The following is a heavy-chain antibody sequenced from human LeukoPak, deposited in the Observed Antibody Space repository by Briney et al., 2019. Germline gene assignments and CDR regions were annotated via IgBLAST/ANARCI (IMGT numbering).Heavy chain of an antibody. D-gene: IGHD2-21*01. CDR1: GFTFSSYA. J-gene: IGHJ4*02. Sequence: GGSLRLSRAASGFTFSSYAMSWVRQAPGKGLEWVSSISGSGGDTHYADSVKGRFSISRDNSKNMLYVQMNSLGAEDTAVYYCAKGAAGTLVGHYFDSWGQGTLVTVSS. V-gene: IGHV3-23*01. CDR2: ISGSGGDT. CDR3: AKGAAGTLVGHYFDS.